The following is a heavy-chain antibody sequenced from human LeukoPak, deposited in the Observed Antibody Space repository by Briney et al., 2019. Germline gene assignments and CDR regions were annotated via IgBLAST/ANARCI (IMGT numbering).Heavy chain of an antibody. CDR3: ARAVPAAIYWFDP. CDR2: IYYSGST. J-gene: IGHJ5*02. D-gene: IGHD2-2*01. CDR1: GGSISSGDYY. Sequence: SQTLSLTCTVSGGSISSGDYYWSWIRQPPGKGLEWIGYIYYSGSTYYNPSLKSRVTISVDTSKNQLSLKLSSVTAADTAVYYCARAVPAAIYWFDPWGQGTLVTVSS. V-gene: IGHV4-30-4*01.